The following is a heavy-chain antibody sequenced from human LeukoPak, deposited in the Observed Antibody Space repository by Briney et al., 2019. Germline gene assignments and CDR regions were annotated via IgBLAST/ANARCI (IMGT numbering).Heavy chain of an antibody. D-gene: IGHD1-1*01. CDR2: ISYIGST. Sequence: SETLSLTCTVSVGSMSSHYWSWIRQPPGKGLEWLGYISYIGSTNYSPSLKSRVTISVDTSKNQFSLRLSSVTAADTAVYFCAGDQLALNALNIWGQGTMVSVSS. V-gene: IGHV4-59*11. CDR3: AGDQLALNALNI. J-gene: IGHJ3*02. CDR1: VGSMSSHY.